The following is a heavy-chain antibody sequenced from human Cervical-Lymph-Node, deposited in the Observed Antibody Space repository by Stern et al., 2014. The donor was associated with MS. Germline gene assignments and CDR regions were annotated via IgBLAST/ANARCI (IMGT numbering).Heavy chain of an antibody. CDR2: INPNRGAT. D-gene: IGHD3-10*01. CDR1: GYTFTDFF. Sequence: QVQLVQSGAEVKKPGASVKVSCKGSGYTFTDFFIHWVRQAPGQGLEWMGGINPNRGATKYALKFEGWVTMTRDMSINTAYMDLGRLKSGDTAVYYCATGGLTFGSGSFYGMDVWGQGTAVTVSS. CDR3: ATGGLTFGSGSFYGMDV. V-gene: IGHV1-2*04. J-gene: IGHJ6*02.